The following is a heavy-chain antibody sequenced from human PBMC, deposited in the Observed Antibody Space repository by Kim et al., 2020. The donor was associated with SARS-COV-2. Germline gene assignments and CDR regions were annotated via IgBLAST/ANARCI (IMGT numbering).Heavy chain of an antibody. D-gene: IGHD6-19*01. CDR1: GYTFTSYD. V-gene: IGHV1-8*01. Sequence: ASVKVSCKASGYTFTSYDINWVRQATGQGLEWMGWMNPNSGNTGYAQKFQGRVTMTRNTSISTAYMELSSLRSEDTAVYYCARVRRWLVHWFDPWGQGTLVTVSS. CDR3: ARVRRWLVHWFDP. J-gene: IGHJ5*02. CDR2: MNPNSGNT.